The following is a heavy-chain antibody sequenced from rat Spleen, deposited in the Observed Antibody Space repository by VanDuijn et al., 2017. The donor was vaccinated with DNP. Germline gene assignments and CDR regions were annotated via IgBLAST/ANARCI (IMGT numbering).Heavy chain of an antibody. CDR1: GFTFSNYY. CDR3: ATSSYFGYDYGFAY. V-gene: IGHV5-25*01. Sequence: EVQLVESGGGLVQPGRSLKLSCAASGFTFSNYYMAWVRQAPKKGLEWVATISTSGSKIYYPDSLKGRFAISRDNAESSLYLQMNSLKSEDTATYYCATSSYFGYDYGFAYWGQGTLVTVSS. J-gene: IGHJ3*01. CDR2: ISTSGSKI. D-gene: IGHD1-7*01.